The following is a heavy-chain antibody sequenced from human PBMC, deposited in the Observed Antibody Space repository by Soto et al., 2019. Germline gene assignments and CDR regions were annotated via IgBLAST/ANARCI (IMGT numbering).Heavy chain of an antibody. Sequence: PSETLSLTSTVSGGCISSGGYYWSWIRQHPGKGLEWIGYIYYSGSTYYNPSLKSRVTISVDTSKNQFSLKLGSVTAADTAVYYCARDRIAAAGNKPREAIYYLDYWGQGTLVTVSS. CDR3: ARDRIAAAGNKPREAIYYLDY. D-gene: IGHD6-13*01. J-gene: IGHJ4*02. V-gene: IGHV4-31*03. CDR2: IYYSGST. CDR1: GGCISSGGYY.